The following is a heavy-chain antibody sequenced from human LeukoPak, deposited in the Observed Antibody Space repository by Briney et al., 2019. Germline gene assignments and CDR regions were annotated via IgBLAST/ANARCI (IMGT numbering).Heavy chain of an antibody. D-gene: IGHD5-24*01. CDR3: ATDRMDTGGYKTFDY. CDR2: FGAEDGET. CDR1: GYTFTDLS. J-gene: IGHJ4*02. V-gene: IGHV1-24*01. Sequence: ASVKVSCKVSGYTFTDLSMHWVRQAPGQGLEWMGGFGAEDGETIYAQKFQGRVTMTEDTSTDTAYMELSSLRSEDTAVYYCATDRMDTGGYKTFDYWGQGTLVTVSS.